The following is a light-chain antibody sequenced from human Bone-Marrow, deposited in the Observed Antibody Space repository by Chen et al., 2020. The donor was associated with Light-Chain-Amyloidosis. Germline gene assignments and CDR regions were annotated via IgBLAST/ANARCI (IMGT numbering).Light chain of an antibody. CDR3: CSDASSSTFQYV. J-gene: IGLJ1*01. CDR2: EGT. CDR1: NSVVGNYNF. Sequence: QSALTQPASVSGSPGQSITISCTGTNSVVGNYNFVSWYQQHPGKVPKVIIYEGTKRPSGVSSRFSGSQSGNSASLTISGLQAEDEADYYCCSDASSSTFQYVFGTGTKVTVL. V-gene: IGLV2-23*03.